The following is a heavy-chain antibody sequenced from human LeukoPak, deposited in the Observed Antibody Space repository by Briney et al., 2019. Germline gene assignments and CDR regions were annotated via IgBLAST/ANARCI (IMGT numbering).Heavy chain of an antibody. CDR3: ARDKLRLGELSFV. CDR1: GFTFSSYW. D-gene: IGHD3-16*02. J-gene: IGHJ4*02. Sequence: GGSQRLSCAASGFTFSSYWMSWVRQAPGKGLEWVANIKQDGSEKYYVDSVKGRFTISRDNAKNSLYLQMNSLRAEDTAVYYCARDKLRLGELSFVWGQGTLVAVSS. CDR2: IKQDGSEK. V-gene: IGHV3-7*01.